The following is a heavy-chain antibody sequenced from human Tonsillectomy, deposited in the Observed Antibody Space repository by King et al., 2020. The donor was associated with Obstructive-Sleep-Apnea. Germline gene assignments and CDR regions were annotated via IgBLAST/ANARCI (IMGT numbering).Heavy chain of an antibody. CDR3: ARHGTVVIQDYFDY. Sequence: VQLQESGPGLVKPSETLSLTCTVSGGSISNYYWSWLRQPPGKGLEWIAYIYYSGSTNYNPSLKSRVTISVDTSKNQFSLKLSSVTAADTAVYYCARHGTVVIQDYFDYWGQGTLVTVSS. D-gene: IGHD4-23*01. CDR1: GGSISNYY. J-gene: IGHJ4*02. CDR2: IYYSGST. V-gene: IGHV4-59*08.